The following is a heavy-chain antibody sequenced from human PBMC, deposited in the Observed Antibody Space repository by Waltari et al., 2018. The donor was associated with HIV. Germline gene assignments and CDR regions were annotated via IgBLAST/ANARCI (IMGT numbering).Heavy chain of an antibody. J-gene: IGHJ3*02. Sequence: EVQLVQSGAEVRKSGESLKISCKASGYTFTNYWIAWVRQMSGEGLEWMGIIYPFDSDTRYNPSFEGQITISADKSLATAYLEWSNLNASDAAIYYCARLFYYDTTGYINNAFDIWVQGTVVTVS. V-gene: IGHV5-51*03. CDR1: GYTFTNYW. CDR2: IYPFDSDT. D-gene: IGHD3-22*01. CDR3: ARLFYYDTTGYINNAFDI.